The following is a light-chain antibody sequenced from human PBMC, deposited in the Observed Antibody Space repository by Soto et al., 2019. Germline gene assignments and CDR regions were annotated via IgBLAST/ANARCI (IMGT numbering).Light chain of an antibody. Sequence: EIVLTQSPGTLSLSPGEIATLSCRASQSVSSKLAWYQQKPGQAPRLLIYGASTRATGIPARFSGSGSGTEFTLTISSLQSEDFALYYCQQYDSWPPITFGQGTRLEIK. CDR3: QQYDSWPPIT. CDR2: GAS. J-gene: IGKJ5*01. CDR1: QSVSSK. V-gene: IGKV3-15*01.